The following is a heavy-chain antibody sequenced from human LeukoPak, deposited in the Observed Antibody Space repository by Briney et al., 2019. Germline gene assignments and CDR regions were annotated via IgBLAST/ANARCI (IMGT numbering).Heavy chain of an antibody. CDR3: ARDLGYGGNDAFDI. CDR1: GGSISSGGYY. Sequence: SQTLSLTCTVSGGSISSGGYYWSWIRQHPGKGLEWIGYIYYSRSTYYNPSLKSRVTISVDTSKNQFSLKLSSVTAADTAVYYCARDLGYGGNDAFDIWGQGTMVTVSS. V-gene: IGHV4-31*03. J-gene: IGHJ3*02. D-gene: IGHD4-23*01. CDR2: IYYSRST.